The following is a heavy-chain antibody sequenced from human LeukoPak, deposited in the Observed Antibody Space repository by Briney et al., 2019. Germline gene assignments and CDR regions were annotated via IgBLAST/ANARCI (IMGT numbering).Heavy chain of an antibody. CDR3: ARVNAGGIAVAMSFDP. Sequence: TSETLSLTCTVSGGSISSNYWSWIRQPPGKGLEWIADIYYSGSNNYTPSLKSRVTISVDTSKNQFSLKLSSVTAADTAVYYCARVNAGGIAVAMSFDPWGQGTLVTVSS. V-gene: IGHV4-59*01. J-gene: IGHJ5*02. CDR1: GGSISSNY. D-gene: IGHD6-19*01. CDR2: IYYSGSN.